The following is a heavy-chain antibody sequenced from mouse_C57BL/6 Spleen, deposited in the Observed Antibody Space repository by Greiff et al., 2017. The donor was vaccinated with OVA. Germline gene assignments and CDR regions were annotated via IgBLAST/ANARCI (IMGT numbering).Heavy chain of an antibody. CDR1: GYTFTDYE. CDR3: TRLLRRYFDY. CDR2: IDPETGGT. J-gene: IGHJ2*01. Sequence: QVQLQQSGAELVRPGASVTLSCKASGYTFTDYEMHWVKQTPVHGLEWIGAIDPETGGTAYNQKFKGKAILTADKSSSTAYMELRSLTSEDSAVYYCTRLLRRYFDYWGQGTTLTVSS. V-gene: IGHV1-15*01. D-gene: IGHD1-1*01.